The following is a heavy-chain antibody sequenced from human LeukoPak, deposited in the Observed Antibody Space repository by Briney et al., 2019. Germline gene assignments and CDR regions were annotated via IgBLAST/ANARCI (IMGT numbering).Heavy chain of an antibody. CDR2: IYPNSGGT. D-gene: IGHD6-19*01. V-gene: IGHV1-2*02. CDR3: ALAVAGTGAFDI. Sequence: ASVKVSCKASGYTFTGYYMHWVRQAPGQGLEWMGWIYPNSGGTNYAQKFQGRVTMTRDTSISTAYMELSRLRSDDTAVYYCALAVAGTGAFDIWGQGTMVTVSS. CDR1: GYTFTGYY. J-gene: IGHJ3*02.